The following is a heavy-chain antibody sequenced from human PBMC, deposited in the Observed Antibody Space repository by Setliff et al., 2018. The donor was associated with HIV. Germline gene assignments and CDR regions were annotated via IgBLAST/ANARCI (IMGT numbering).Heavy chain of an antibody. CDR1: GYNFSSNG. CDR3: ARDKTGDLWYFDS. CDR2: ISSYNGNT. J-gene: IGHJ4*02. Sequence: ASVKVSCKASGYNFSSNGISWVRQAPGQGLEWMGWISSYNGNTKYAQKVQDRVTMTKDISTSTAYMELRSLRSDDTAVYYCARDKTGDLWYFDSWGQGTLVTVSS. D-gene: IGHD7-27*01. V-gene: IGHV1-18*01.